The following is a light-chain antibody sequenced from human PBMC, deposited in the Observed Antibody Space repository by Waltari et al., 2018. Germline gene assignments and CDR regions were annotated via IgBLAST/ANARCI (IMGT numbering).Light chain of an antibody. V-gene: IGKV3-20*01. CDR1: PSVSSSY. CDR3: QQYGSSPMYT. Sequence: EIVLTQSPGTLSSSPGERATLSCRASPSVSSSYLAWYQQKPGQAPRLLIYGASSRATGIPDRFSGSGSGTDFTLTISRLETEDFAVYYCQQYGSSPMYTFGQGTKLEIK. J-gene: IGKJ2*01. CDR2: GAS.